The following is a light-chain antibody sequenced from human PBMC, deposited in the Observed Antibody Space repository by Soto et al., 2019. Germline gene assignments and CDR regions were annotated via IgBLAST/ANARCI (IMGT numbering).Light chain of an antibody. CDR2: DAS. CDR3: QQYNSWLT. Sequence: IVMTQTPATLSVSPGGRVTLSCRASQSVSYHVAWDQQKPGQTPRLVIYDASTRASGIPARFSGTRSGTEFSLTVSSLQAEDFGIYYCQQYNSWLTFGGGTRVDIK. V-gene: IGKV3-15*01. J-gene: IGKJ4*01. CDR1: QSVSYH.